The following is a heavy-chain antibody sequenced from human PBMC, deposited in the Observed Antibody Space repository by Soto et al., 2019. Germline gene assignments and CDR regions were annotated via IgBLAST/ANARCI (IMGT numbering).Heavy chain of an antibody. V-gene: IGHV4-34*01. D-gene: IGHD5-12*01. CDR1: GGSFSGYY. CDR3: ARDSDDSGSFDY. Sequence: PSETLSLTCAVYGGSFSGYYWSWIRQPPGKGLEWIGEINHSGSTNYNPSLKSRVTISVDTSKNQFSLKLSSVTAADTAVYYCARDSDDSGSFDYWGQGTLVTVSS. CDR2: INHSGST. J-gene: IGHJ4*02.